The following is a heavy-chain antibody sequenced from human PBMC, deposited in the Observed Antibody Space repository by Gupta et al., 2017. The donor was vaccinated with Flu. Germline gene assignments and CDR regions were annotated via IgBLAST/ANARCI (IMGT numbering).Heavy chain of an antibody. CDR2: INKYGVKT. J-gene: IGHJ4*02. CDR1: GFTFIRSA. Sequence: EVHLVESGGGLVQPGGSLRLSCSASGFTFIRSAMHWVRQAPGKGLEYVSAINKYGVKTYFADSVKGRFTISRDNSKNTLWLQMSSLRTEDTAVYYCAKERSDGIAAERYFDCWGQGTLVTVSS. V-gene: IGHV3-64D*06. D-gene: IGHD6-25*01. CDR3: AKERSDGIAAERYFDC.